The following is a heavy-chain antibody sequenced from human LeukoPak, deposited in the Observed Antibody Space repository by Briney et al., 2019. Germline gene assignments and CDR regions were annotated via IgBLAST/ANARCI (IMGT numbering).Heavy chain of an antibody. J-gene: IGHJ6*03. CDR1: GGSFSGYY. CDR3: ARGPAVNYDILTGYPYYYYMDV. V-gene: IGHV4-34*01. D-gene: IGHD3-9*01. Sequence: SETLSLTCAVYGGSFSGYYWSWIRQPPGKGLEWIGEINHSGSTNYNPSLKSRVTISVDTSKNQFSLKLSSVTAADTAVYYCARGPAVNYDILTGYPYYYYMDVWGKGTTVTVSS. CDR2: INHSGST.